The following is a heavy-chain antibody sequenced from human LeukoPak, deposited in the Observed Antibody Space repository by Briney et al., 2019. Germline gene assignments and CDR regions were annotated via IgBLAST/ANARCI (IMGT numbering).Heavy chain of an antibody. V-gene: IGHV3-23*01. CDR3: AKRSDYGGNWNYLDY. CDR2: ISDSGGDT. D-gene: IGHD4-23*01. CDR1: GFTFSSYG. J-gene: IGHJ4*02. Sequence: GGSLRLSCAASGFTFSSYGMSWVRQAPGKGLEWVSAISDSGGDTFYADSVKGRFTISRDNSRNTLYLQMNGLRVEDTAVYYCAKRSDYGGNWNYLDYWGQGTLVTVSS.